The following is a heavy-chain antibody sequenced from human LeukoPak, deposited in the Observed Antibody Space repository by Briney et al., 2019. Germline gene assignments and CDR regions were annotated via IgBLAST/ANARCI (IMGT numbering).Heavy chain of an antibody. CDR1: GFTFSSYG. CDR2: IRYDGSNK. V-gene: IGHV3-30*02. J-gene: IGHJ4*02. Sequence: GGSLRLFCAASGFTFSSYGMHWVRQSPGKGLEWVAFIRYDGSNKYYADSVKGRFTISRDNSKNTLYLQMNSLRAEDTAGYYCAKALLWFEDDWGQGTLVTVSS. D-gene: IGHD3-10*01. CDR3: AKALLWFEDD.